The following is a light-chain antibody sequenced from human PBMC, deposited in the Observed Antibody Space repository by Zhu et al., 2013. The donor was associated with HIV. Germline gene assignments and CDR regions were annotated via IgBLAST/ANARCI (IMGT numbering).Light chain of an antibody. CDR1: ESVRTTS. Sequence: EIVLTQSPGTLSLSPGESASLSCRASESVRTTSIAWFQQKPGQAPRLVIHGASNRAAGTPVRFSGGGSGAVFTFTIAGLEPEDFATYYCQQSYSTPVTFGGGTKVEIK. CDR3: QQSYSTPVT. CDR2: GAS. J-gene: IGKJ4*01. V-gene: IGKV3-20*01.